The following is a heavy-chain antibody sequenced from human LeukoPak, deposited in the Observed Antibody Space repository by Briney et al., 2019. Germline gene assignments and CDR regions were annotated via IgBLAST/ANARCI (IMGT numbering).Heavy chain of an antibody. CDR2: ISGSGGST. CDR3: AKIGGYYDFWSGYFPTIDY. CDR1: GFTFSSYA. Sequence: GGSLRLSCAASGFTFSSYAMSWVRQAPGKGLEWVSAISGSGGSTYYADSVKGRFTISRDNSKNTLYLQMNSLRAEDTAVYYCAKIGGYYDFWSGYFPTIDYWGQGTLVTVSS. V-gene: IGHV3-23*01. D-gene: IGHD3-3*01. J-gene: IGHJ4*02.